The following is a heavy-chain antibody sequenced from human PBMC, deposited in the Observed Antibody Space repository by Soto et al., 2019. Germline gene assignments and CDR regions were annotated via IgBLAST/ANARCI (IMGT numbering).Heavy chain of an antibody. CDR1: GYSISSGCF. J-gene: IGHJ4*02. CDR2: MYHDGNT. Sequence: SETLSLTCAVYGYSISSGCFWGWIRQPPGKGLEWIANMYHDGNTHYNPSLKSRVTMSVDTSKNQFSLKLNSVTAADTAVYYCARESYSGYNSYDYWGQGILVTVSS. CDR3: ARESYSGYNSYDY. V-gene: IGHV4-38-2*02. D-gene: IGHD5-12*01.